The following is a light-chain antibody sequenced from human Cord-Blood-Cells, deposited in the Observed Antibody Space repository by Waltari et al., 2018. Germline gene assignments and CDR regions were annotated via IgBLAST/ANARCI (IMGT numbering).Light chain of an antibody. CDR3: CSYAGSSTFYV. CDR1: SRAVGRDNL. J-gene: IGLJ1*01. Sequence: QSALTQPASVSGSPGQSITISCTGTSRAVGRDNLVSCYQQHPGKAPKLMIYEGSKRPSGVSNRFSGSKSGNTASLTISGLQAEDEADYYCCSYAGSSTFYVFGTGTKVTVL. V-gene: IGLV2-23*01. CDR2: EGS.